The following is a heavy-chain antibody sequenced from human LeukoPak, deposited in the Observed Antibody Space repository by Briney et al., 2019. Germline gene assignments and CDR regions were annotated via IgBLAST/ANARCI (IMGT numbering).Heavy chain of an antibody. J-gene: IGHJ3*02. Sequence: GASVKVSCKASGYTFTSYGISWVRQAPGQGLEWMGWISAYNGNTNYAQKLQGRVTMTTDTSTSTAYMELRSLRSDDTAVYYCTRGEEPLLWFGELSLPFAFDIWGQGTVVTVSS. CDR3: TRGEEPLLWFGELSLPFAFDI. D-gene: IGHD3-10*01. V-gene: IGHV1-18*01. CDR1: GYTFTSYG. CDR2: ISAYNGNT.